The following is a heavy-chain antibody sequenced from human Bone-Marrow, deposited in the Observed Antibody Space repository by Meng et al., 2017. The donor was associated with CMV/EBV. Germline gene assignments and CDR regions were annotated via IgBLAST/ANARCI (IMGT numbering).Heavy chain of an antibody. V-gene: IGHV3-30*02. D-gene: IGHD5-24*01. CDR2: IRYDGSDK. Sequence: GESLKISCAASEFTFRSYGMHWVRQAPGKGLEWVAFIRYDGSDKVHADSVKGRFTISRQNSKNTLYLQMKSLRPEDTAVYYCAKDGRRDGYNAPWGQGTLVTVSS. CDR1: EFTFRSYG. CDR3: AKDGRRDGYNAP. J-gene: IGHJ5*02.